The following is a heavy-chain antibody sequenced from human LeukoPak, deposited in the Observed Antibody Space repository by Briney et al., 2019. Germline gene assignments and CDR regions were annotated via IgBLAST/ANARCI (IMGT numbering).Heavy chain of an antibody. D-gene: IGHD3-22*01. J-gene: IGHJ4*02. CDR1: GYSFTSYL. V-gene: IGHV5-51*01. Sequence: GEALKISRKGSGYSFTSYLIRWGRQKPGESLEWMGIIYPGDSDTRYSPSFQGQVTISADKSISTAYLQWSSLKASDTAMYYCARPYDFDYWGQGTLVTVSS. CDR3: ARPYDFDY. CDR2: IYPGDSDT.